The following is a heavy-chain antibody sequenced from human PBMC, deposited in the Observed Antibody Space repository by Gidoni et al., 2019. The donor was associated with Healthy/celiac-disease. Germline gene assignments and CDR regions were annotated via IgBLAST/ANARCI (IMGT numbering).Heavy chain of an antibody. CDR2: IYTSGST. J-gene: IGHJ6*02. Sequence: QVQLQESGPGLVKPSQTLSLTCPVPAGSISSGSYSWRWIRQPAGKGLEWIGRIYTSGSTNYNPSLKSRVTISVDTSKNQFSLKLSSVTAADTAVYYCARGDTMVRGMGYYYYGMDVWGQGTTVTVSS. CDR1: AGSISSGSYS. CDR3: ARGDTMVRGMGYYYYGMDV. V-gene: IGHV4-61*02. D-gene: IGHD3-10*01.